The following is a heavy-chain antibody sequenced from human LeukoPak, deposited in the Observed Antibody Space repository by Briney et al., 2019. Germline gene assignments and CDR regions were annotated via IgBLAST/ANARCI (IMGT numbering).Heavy chain of an antibody. CDR2: FDPEDGET. CDR1: GYTLTELS. J-gene: IGHJ4*02. D-gene: IGHD5-18*01. V-gene: IGHV1-24*01. Sequence: SVKVSCKVSGYTLTELSMHWVRQAPGKGLEWMGGFDPEDGETIYAQKFQGRVTITRDTSASTAYMELSSLRSEDTAVYYCARTNKQLWFVYWGQGTLVTVSS. CDR3: ARTNKQLWFVY.